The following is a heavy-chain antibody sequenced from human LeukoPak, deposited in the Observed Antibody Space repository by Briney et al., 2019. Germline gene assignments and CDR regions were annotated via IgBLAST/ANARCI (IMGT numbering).Heavy chain of an antibody. CDR3: AKDNRVAVAGIVEYFQH. CDR1: GFTFTSYY. V-gene: IGHV3-23*01. CDR2: ISASGGST. D-gene: IGHD6-19*01. Sequence: PGGSLRLSCAASGFTFTSYYMSWVRQAPGKGLEWVSAISASGGSTYYADSVKGRFTISRDNSKNTLYLQRNSLRAEDTAVYYCAKDNRVAVAGIVEYFQHWGQGTLVTVSS. J-gene: IGHJ1*01.